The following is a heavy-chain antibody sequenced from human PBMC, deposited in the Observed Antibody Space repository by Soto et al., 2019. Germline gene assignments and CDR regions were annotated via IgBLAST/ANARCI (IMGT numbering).Heavy chain of an antibody. CDR1: GYTFTSYY. J-gene: IGHJ6*02. D-gene: IGHD3-3*01. V-gene: IGHV1-46*01. CDR2: INPSGGST. Sequence: ASVKVSCKASGYTFTSYYMHWVRQAPGQGLEWMGIINPSGGSTSYAQKFQGRVTMTRDTSTSTVYMELSSLRSEDTAVYYCARDPSTIFGVVKSKGGMDVWGQGTTVTSP. CDR3: ARDPSTIFGVVKSKGGMDV.